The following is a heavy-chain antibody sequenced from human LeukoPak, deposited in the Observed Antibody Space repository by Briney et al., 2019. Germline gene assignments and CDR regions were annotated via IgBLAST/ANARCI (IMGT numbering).Heavy chain of an antibody. J-gene: IGHJ4*02. Sequence: SGGSLRLSCAASGFTFSSYAMSWVRQAPGKGLEWVSAISGSGGSTYYADSVKGRFTISRDNSKNTLYLQMNSLRAEDTAVYYCAKDPELQIWIAAFFDYWGQGTLVTVSS. V-gene: IGHV3-23*01. CDR1: GFTFSSYA. CDR3: AKDPELQIWIAAFFDY. CDR2: ISGSGGST. D-gene: IGHD5-18*01.